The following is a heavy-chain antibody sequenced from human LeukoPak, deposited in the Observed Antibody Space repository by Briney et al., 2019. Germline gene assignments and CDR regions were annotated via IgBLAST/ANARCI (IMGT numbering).Heavy chain of an antibody. V-gene: IGHV4-34*01. CDR1: GGSFSGYY. D-gene: IGHD3-16*01. CDR3: ARHDTYADY. CDR2: INHSGST. Sequence: ASEALSLTCAVYGGSFSGYYWSWIRQPPGKGLEWIGEINHSGSTNYNPSLKSRVTISVDTSENQFSLKLSSVTAADTAVYYCARHDTYADYWGQGTLVTVSS. J-gene: IGHJ4*02.